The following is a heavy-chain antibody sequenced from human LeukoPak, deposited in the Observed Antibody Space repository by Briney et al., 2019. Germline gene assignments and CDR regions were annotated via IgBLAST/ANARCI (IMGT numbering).Heavy chain of an antibody. CDR2: IYYSGST. CDR3: ARAMERGNWFDP. D-gene: IGHD1-1*01. J-gene: IGHJ5*02. V-gene: IGHV4-30-4*01. Sequence: KPSETLSLTCTVSGGSISSGDYYWSWIRQPPGKGLEWIGYIYYSGSTYYNPSLKSRVTISVDTSKNQFSLKLSSVTAADTAVYYCARAMERGNWFDPWGQGTLVTVSS. CDR1: GGSISSGDYY.